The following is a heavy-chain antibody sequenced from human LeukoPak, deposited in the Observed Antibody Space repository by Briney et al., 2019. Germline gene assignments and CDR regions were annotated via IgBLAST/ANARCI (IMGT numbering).Heavy chain of an antibody. CDR1: GFTFSRYW. Sequence: PGGSLRLSCAASGFTFSRYWMTWVRQAPGEGLEWVANIKQDGSEIYYVDSVRGRLTISRDNSKNTLYLQMNSLRTEDTAVYYCAKDITRNWFDPWGQGTLVTVPS. J-gene: IGHJ5*02. V-gene: IGHV3-7*03. CDR2: IKQDGSEI. D-gene: IGHD2-2*01. CDR3: AKDITRNWFDP.